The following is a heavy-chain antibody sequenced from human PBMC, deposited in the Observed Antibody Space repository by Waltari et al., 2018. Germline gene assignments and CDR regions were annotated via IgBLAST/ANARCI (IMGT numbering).Heavy chain of an antibody. Sequence: QVQLVQSGAEVRKPGSSVKVSCKASGGTFSSYAISWGRQAPGQGLEWMGGISPYFGTANNGQKFQGRDTITANKSPRTAYMELSSLGSEDTAVYYCVRESSGYNPDYWGQGTLVTVSS. D-gene: IGHD3-22*01. CDR1: GGTFSSYA. CDR3: VRESSGYNPDY. J-gene: IGHJ4*02. V-gene: IGHV1-69*14. CDR2: ISPYFGTA.